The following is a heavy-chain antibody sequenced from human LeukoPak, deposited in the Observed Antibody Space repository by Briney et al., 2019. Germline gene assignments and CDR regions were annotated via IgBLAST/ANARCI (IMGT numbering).Heavy chain of an antibody. Sequence: TGGSLRLSCAASGFTFSDYYMSWIRQAPGKGLEWVSYISSSGSTIYYADSVKGRFTISRDNAKNSLYLHMNSLRAEDTAVYYCARYYDSSGYYPHFDYWGQGTLVTVSS. CDR1: GFTFSDYY. J-gene: IGHJ4*02. V-gene: IGHV3-11*01. CDR3: ARYYDSSGYYPHFDY. D-gene: IGHD3-22*01. CDR2: ISSSGSTI.